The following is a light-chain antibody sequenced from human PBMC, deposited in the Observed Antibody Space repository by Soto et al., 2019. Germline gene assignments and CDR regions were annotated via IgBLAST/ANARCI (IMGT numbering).Light chain of an antibody. Sequence: QSVLTQPASMSGSPGQSITISCTGTSSDVATYNLVSWYQQRPGTAPQLIIYEVTKRPSGVSTRFSGSQSGNTASLTISGLQADDEADYYCCSRVFGGGTQLTVL. CDR2: EVT. J-gene: IGLJ3*02. CDR3: CSRV. CDR1: SSDVATYNL. V-gene: IGLV2-23*02.